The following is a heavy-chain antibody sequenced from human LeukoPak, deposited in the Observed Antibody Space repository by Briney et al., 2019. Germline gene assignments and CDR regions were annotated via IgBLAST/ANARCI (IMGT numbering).Heavy chain of an antibody. D-gene: IGHD5-18*01. J-gene: IGHJ4*02. CDR1: GFTFSSHG. V-gene: IGHV3-23*01. Sequence: GGSLRLSCAASGFTFSSHGMSWVRQAPGKGLEWVSTIFPSSVEIHYADSVKGRFTISRDNSRSTLSLQVDSLRAEDTATYYCATYRQIQVPFEFWGQGTLVTVSS. CDR2: IFPSSVEI. CDR3: ATYRQIQVPFEF.